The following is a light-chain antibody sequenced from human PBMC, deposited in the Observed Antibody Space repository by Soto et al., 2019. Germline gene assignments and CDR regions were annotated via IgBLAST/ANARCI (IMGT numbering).Light chain of an antibody. V-gene: IGKV4-1*01. Sequence: DIVMTQSPDSLAVSLGERATINCKSSQSVLYSSNNKNHLAWYQQKPGQPPKLLIYWASTRESGVPDRFSGSGSGNDFTLTISSLQAEDVAVYYCQQCYSTPRTFGQGTKVEIK. CDR1: QSVLYSSNNKNH. CDR2: WAS. J-gene: IGKJ1*01. CDR3: QQCYSTPRT.